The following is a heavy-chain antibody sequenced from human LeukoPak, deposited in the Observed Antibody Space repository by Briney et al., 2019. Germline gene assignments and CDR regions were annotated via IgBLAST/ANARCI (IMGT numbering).Heavy chain of an antibody. CDR3: AREVQPYDFWSGFLA. J-gene: IGHJ5*02. V-gene: IGHV1-69*13. CDR2: IIPIFGTA. CDR1: GGTFSSYA. D-gene: IGHD3-3*01. Sequence: ASVKVSCKASGGTFSSYAISWVRQAPGQGLEWMGGIIPIFGTANYAQKFQGRVTITADESTSTAYMELSRLRSDDTAVYYCAREVQPYDFWSGFLAWGQGTLVTVSS.